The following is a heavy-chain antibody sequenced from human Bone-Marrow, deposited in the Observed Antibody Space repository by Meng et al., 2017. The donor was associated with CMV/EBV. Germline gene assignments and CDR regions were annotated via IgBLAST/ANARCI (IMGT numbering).Heavy chain of an antibody. J-gene: IGHJ4*02. CDR2: IRYDGSNK. Sequence: GGSLRLSCAASGFTFSSYGMHWVRQAPGKGLEWVAFIRYDGSNKYYADSVKGRFTISRDNSKNTLYLQMNSLRAEDTAVYYCARGGYSSGWTSDYWGQGTLVTVSS. D-gene: IGHD6-19*01. CDR3: ARGGYSSGWTSDY. CDR1: GFTFSSYG. V-gene: IGHV3-30*02.